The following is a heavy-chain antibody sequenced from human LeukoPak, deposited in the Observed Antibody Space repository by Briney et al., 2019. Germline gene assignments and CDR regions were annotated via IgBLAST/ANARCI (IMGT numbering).Heavy chain of an antibody. CDR3: ARDKGYCTNGVCHPPAFDI. CDR1: GFTFDDYG. V-gene: IGHV3-20*01. Sequence: PGGALRLSCAASGFTFDDYGMSWVRQAPGKGLEWVSGINWNGGSTGCADSVKGRFTISRDNAKNSLYLQMNSLRAEDTALYHCARDKGYCTNGVCHPPAFDIRGQGTMVTVSS. D-gene: IGHD2-8*01. J-gene: IGHJ3*02. CDR2: INWNGGST.